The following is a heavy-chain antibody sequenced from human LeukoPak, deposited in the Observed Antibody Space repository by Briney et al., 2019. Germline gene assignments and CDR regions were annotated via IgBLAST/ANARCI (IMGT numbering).Heavy chain of an antibody. Sequence: VSVKVSCKVSGYTLTELSMHWVRQAPGKGLEWMGGFDPEDGETICAQKFQGRVTMTEDTSTDTAYMELSSLRSEDTAVYYCANSGGSYGHDAFDIWGQGTMVTVSS. CDR2: FDPEDGET. CDR1: GYTLTELS. CDR3: ANSGGSYGHDAFDI. V-gene: IGHV1-24*01. J-gene: IGHJ3*02. D-gene: IGHD1-26*01.